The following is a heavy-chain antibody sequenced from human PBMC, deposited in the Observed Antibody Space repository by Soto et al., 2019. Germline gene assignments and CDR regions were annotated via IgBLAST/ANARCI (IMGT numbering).Heavy chain of an antibody. Sequence: GGSLRLSCAASGFTFSNAWMNWVRQAPGKGLEWVGRIKSKTDGGTTDYAAPVKGRFTISRDDSKNTLYLQMNSLKTGDTAVYYCTTVPSSGWYERGTPYGMDVWGQGTTVTVSS. CDR3: TTVPSSGWYERGTPYGMDV. D-gene: IGHD6-19*01. CDR1: GFTFSNAW. V-gene: IGHV3-15*07. CDR2: IKSKTDGGTT. J-gene: IGHJ6*02.